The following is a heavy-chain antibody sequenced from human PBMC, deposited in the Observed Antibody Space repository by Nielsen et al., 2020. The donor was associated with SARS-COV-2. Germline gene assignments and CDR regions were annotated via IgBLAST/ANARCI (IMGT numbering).Heavy chain of an antibody. D-gene: IGHD3-10*01. CDR3: ARRGGSGSYRYYYYGMDV. J-gene: IGHJ6*02. V-gene: IGHV3-21*01. CDR1: GFTFSSYS. CDR2: ISSSSSYI. Sequence: GGSLRLSCAASGFTFSSYSMNWVRQAPGKGLEWVSSISSSSSYIYYADSVKGRFTISRDNAKNSLYLQMNSLRAEDTAVYYCARRGGSGSYRYYYYGMDVWGQGTTVTVSS.